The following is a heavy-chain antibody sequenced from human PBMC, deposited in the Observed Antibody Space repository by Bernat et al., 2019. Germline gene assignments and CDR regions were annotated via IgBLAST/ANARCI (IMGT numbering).Heavy chain of an antibody. CDR3: AGDNYYDGSGYYVDY. D-gene: IGHD3-22*01. CDR2: ISSSSSYI. V-gene: IGHV3-21*01. J-gene: IGHJ4*02. Sequence: EVQLVESGGGLVKPGGSLSLSCAASGFTFSSYSMNWVRQAPGKGLVWVSSISSSSSYIYYATSVKGRFTISRDNAKNSLYLQMNSLRAEDTAVYYCAGDNYYDGSGYYVDYWGQGTLVTVSS. CDR1: GFTFSSYS.